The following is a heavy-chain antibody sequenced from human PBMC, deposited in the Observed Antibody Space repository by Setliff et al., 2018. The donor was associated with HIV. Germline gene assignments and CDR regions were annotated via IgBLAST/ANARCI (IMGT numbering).Heavy chain of an antibody. CDR2: IGRDGSSI. Sequence: GGSLRLSCAASGFTFDDYTMHWVRQAPGKGLEWVSLIGRDGSSIHYADSVKGRFTISRDNSNNTLSLQMSSLRAEDTALYYCAKLDYYDYSGSWARKVAIDFWGRGTMVTVSS. D-gene: IGHD3-22*01. CDR1: GFTFDDYT. V-gene: IGHV3-43*01. CDR3: AKLDYYDYSGSWARKVAIDF. J-gene: IGHJ3*01.